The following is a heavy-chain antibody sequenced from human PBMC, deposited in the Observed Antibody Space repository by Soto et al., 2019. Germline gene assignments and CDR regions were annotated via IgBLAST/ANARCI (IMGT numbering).Heavy chain of an antibody. Sequence: GESPKISCQCSGYTFSNFWIAWVRQLPGKGLEWMGIIYPGDYETRYSPSFHGKVTISADRSIGTAYLQWSSLEASDSAFYFCARSPRSSPYFDYWGQGALVTVSS. J-gene: IGHJ4*02. CDR2: IYPGDYET. V-gene: IGHV5-51*01. CDR1: GYTFSNFW. CDR3: ARSPRSSPYFDY. D-gene: IGHD6-13*01.